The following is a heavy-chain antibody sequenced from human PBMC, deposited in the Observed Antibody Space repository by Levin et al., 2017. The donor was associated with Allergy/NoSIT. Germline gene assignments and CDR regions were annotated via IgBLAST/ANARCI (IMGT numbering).Heavy chain of an antibody. V-gene: IGHV1-2*02. CDR1: GYTFTGYY. D-gene: IGHD5-12*01. Sequence: GASVKVSCKASGYTFTGYYMHWVRQAPGQGLEWMGWINPNSGGTNYAQKFQDRVTMTRDTSISTAYMELSRLRSDDTAVYYCARALSGPRGGLRWFDPWGQGTLVTVSS. J-gene: IGHJ5*02. CDR3: ARALSGPRGGLRWFDP. CDR2: INPNSGGT.